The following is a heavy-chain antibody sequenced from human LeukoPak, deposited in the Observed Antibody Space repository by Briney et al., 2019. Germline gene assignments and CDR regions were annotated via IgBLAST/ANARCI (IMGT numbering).Heavy chain of an antibody. V-gene: IGHV4-38-2*01. D-gene: IGHD2-15*01. CDR1: GYSISSGYY. CDR2: IYHSGST. CDR3: ASSGSGVNYLRLGSDYFDY. J-gene: IGHJ4*02. Sequence: TSETLSLTCAVSGYSISSGYYWGWIRQPPGKGLEWIGSIYHSGSTYYNPSLKSRVTISVDTSKNQFSLKLSSVTAADTAVYYCASSGSGVNYLRLGSDYFDYWGQGTLVTVSS.